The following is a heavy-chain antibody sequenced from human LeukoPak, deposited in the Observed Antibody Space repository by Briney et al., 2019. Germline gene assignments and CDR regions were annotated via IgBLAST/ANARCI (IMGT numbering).Heavy chain of an antibody. CDR1: GFTVSSNY. CDR3: ARDWYSSTWQTRSYYYYYLDV. V-gene: IGHV3-53*05. CDR2: IYSGGST. D-gene: IGHD6-13*01. Sequence: HPGGSLRLSCAASGFTVSSNYMSWVRQAPGKGLEWVSVIYSGGSTYYADSVKGRFTISRDNSKNTLYLQMNSLRAEDTAIYYCARDWYSSTWQTRSYYYYYLDVWGKGTTVTISS. J-gene: IGHJ6*03.